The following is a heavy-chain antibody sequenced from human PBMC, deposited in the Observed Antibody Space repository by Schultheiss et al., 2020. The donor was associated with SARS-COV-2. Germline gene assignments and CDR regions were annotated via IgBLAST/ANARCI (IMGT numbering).Heavy chain of an antibody. CDR1: GFTFSSYE. Sequence: GGSLRLSCAASGFTFSSYEMNWVRQAPGKGLEWVSYISSSGSTIYYADSVKGRFTISRDNAKNSLYLQMNSLRAEDTAVYYCANPFRAAAGDYWGQGTLVTVSS. CDR2: ISSSGSTI. CDR3: ANPFRAAAGDY. D-gene: IGHD6-13*01. V-gene: IGHV3-48*03. J-gene: IGHJ4*02.